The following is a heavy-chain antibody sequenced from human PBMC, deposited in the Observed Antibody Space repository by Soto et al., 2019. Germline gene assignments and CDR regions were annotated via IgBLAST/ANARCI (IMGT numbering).Heavy chain of an antibody. J-gene: IGHJ6*02. CDR3: ARDPLIGDTDYGLDV. D-gene: IGHD2-21*01. V-gene: IGHV3-23*01. CDR1: GFTFSSYA. CDR2: ISGSGTNT. Sequence: GGSLRLSCAASGFTFSSYAVSWVRQAPGKGLEWVSAISGSGTNTYYADSVKGRFTISRDNSKNTLYLQMNGLRAEDTAVYYCARDPLIGDTDYGLDVWGQGTTVTVSS.